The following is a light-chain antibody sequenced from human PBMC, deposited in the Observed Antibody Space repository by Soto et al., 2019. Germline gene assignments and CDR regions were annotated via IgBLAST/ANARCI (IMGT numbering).Light chain of an antibody. Sequence: EIVLTQSPATLSLSPGETATLSCRASQSVRNYLAWYQQKPGQAPRLLIYDASNRATGIPARFSGTGSETDFTLTISSLEPEDFAVYYCQQYGSSTWTFGQGTKVDI. CDR3: QQYGSSTWT. CDR1: QSVRNY. J-gene: IGKJ1*01. V-gene: IGKV3-11*01. CDR2: DAS.